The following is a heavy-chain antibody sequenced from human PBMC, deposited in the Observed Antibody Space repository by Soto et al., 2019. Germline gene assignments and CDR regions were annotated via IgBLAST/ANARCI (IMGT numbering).Heavy chain of an antibody. V-gene: IGHV4-61*01. CDR2: IYPSGRT. Sequence: QVQLQESGPQLVKPSETLSLTCTVSGGSVSSDSYYWSWIRQPPGKGLEWIGYIYPSGRTNYNPSLKSRVTISVDTSKNRFSLGLSSVTAADTAVYYCARRIAVAVRWDHGGQGTLVTVSS. D-gene: IGHD6-19*01. CDR1: GGSVSSDSYY. CDR3: ARRIAVAVRWDH. J-gene: IGHJ4*02.